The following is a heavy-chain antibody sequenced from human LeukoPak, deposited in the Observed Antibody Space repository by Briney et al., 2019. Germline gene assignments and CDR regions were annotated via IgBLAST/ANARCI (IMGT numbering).Heavy chain of an antibody. CDR2: IYYSGST. D-gene: IGHD3-10*01. J-gene: IGHJ6*03. CDR1: GGSISSYY. CDR3: ARAGWDYYGSGSYYPNYYYYYYMDV. V-gene: IGHV4-59*01. Sequence: PSETLSLTCTVSGGSISSYYWNWIRQPPGKGLEWIGYIYYSGSTNYNPSLKSRVTISVDTSKNQFSLKLSSVTAADTAVYYCARAGWDYYGSGSYYPNYYYYYYMDVWGKGTTVTISS.